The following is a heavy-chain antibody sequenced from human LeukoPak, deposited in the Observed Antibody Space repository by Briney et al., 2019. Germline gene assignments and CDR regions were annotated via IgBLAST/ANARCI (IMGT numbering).Heavy chain of an antibody. J-gene: IGHJ6*03. CDR3: ARSGGHCSGGSCYLYFYYIDV. D-gene: IGHD2-15*01. Sequence: AGSLRLSCAASGFSFGDYGMSWVRQIPGKGLEWVSGIDWNGSRKGYADSVKGRFSISRDSAKNSLYLQMNSLRAEDTALYYWARSGGHCSGGSCYLYFYYIDVWGKGTTVTVSS. CDR1: GFSFGDYG. CDR2: IDWNGSRK. V-gene: IGHV3-20*04.